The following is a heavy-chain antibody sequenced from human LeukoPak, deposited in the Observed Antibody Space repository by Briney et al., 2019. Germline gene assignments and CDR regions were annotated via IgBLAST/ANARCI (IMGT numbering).Heavy chain of an antibody. V-gene: IGHV1-8*01. CDR1: GYTFTSYD. J-gene: IGHJ6*02. D-gene: IGHD6-6*01. CDR2: MNPNSGKT. Sequence: ASVKVSCKASGYTFTSYDINWVRQATGQGLEWMGWMNPNSGKTGYAQKFQGRVTMTRNTSISTAYMELSSLRSEDTAVYYCASYSSSSLYYYYGMDVWGQGTTVTVSS. CDR3: ASYSSSSLYYYYGMDV.